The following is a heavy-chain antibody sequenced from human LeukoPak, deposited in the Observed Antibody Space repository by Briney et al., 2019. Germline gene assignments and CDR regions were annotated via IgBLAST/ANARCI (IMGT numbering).Heavy chain of an antibody. V-gene: IGHV4-39*01. CDR1: GGSISSSSYY. Sequence: SETLSLTCTVSGGSISSSSYYWGWIRQPPGKGLEWIGSIYYSGSTYYNPSLKSRVTISVDTSKNQFSLKLSSVTAADTAVYYCARQEGSSGYYPYWGQGTLVTVSS. CDR2: IYYSGST. D-gene: IGHD3-22*01. J-gene: IGHJ4*02. CDR3: ARQEGSSGYYPY.